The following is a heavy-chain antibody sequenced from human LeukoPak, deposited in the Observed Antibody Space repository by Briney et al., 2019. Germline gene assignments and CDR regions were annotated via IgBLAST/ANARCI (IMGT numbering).Heavy chain of an antibody. V-gene: IGHV1-2*02. CDR3: ARARVSRFGELNWFDP. CDR1: GYTFTGYY. J-gene: IGHJ5*02. D-gene: IGHD3-10*01. Sequence: ASVKVSCEASGYTFTGYYMHWVRQAPGQGLEWMGWINPNSGGTNYAQKFQGRVTMTRDTSISTAYMELSRLRSDDTAVYYCARARVSRFGELNWFDPWGQGTLVTVSS. CDR2: INPNSGGT.